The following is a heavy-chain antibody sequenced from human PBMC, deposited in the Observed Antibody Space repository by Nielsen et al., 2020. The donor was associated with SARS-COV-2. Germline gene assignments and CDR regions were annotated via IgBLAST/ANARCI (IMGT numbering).Heavy chain of an antibody. D-gene: IGHD1-26*01. CDR3: ARHRGEWEPPGY. J-gene: IGHJ4*02. V-gene: IGHV1-3*01. Sequence: ASVKVSCKASGYTFTSYAMHWVRQAPGQRLEWMGWINAGNGNTKYSQKFQGRVTITRDTSASTAYMELSSLRSEDTAVYYCARHRGEWEPPGYWGQGTLVTVSS. CDR1: GYTFTSYA. CDR2: INAGNGNT.